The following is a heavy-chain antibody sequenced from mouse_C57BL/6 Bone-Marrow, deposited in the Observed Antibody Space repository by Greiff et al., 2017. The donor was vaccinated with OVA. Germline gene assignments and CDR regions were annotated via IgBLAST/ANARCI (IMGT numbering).Heavy chain of an antibody. V-gene: IGHV1-81*01. CDR3: ARWDYRRSYCDY. CDR1: GYTFTSYG. Sequence: QVHVKQSGAELARPGASVKLSCKASGYTFTSYGISWVKQRTGQGLEWIGEIYPRSGNTYYNEKFKGKATLTADKSSSTAYMELRSLTSEDSAVYFCARWDYRRSYCDYWGQGTTLTVSS. J-gene: IGHJ2*01. D-gene: IGHD2-4*01. CDR2: IYPRSGNT.